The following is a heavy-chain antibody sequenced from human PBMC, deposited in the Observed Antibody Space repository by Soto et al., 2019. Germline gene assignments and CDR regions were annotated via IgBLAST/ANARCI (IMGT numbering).Heavy chain of an antibody. CDR2: IWNDGIRK. CDR3: ARSWVRGAHTPFDY. J-gene: IGHJ4*02. V-gene: IGHV3-33*01. Sequence: SLRLSCAASGFSFSRYGMHWVRQAPGKGLEWVALIWNDGIRKVYVDSVKGRFTISRDNSKNTVDLQMNSLRAEDTAVYYCARSWVRGAHTPFDYWGQGTLVTVSS. CDR1: GFSFSRYG. D-gene: IGHD3-10*01.